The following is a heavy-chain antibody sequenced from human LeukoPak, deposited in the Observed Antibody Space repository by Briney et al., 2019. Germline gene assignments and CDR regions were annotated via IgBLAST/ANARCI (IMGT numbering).Heavy chain of an antibody. J-gene: IGHJ6*03. D-gene: IGHD7-27*01. Sequence: GGSLRLSCAASGFAFSNFAMSWVRQAPGKGLEWVSAISGDGGSAFYAVSVKGRFTISRDNSKNSLYLQMSSLRAEDTAVYYCAKNPHLGHYYSMDVWGKGTTVTVSS. CDR2: ISGDGGSA. V-gene: IGHV3-23*01. CDR3: AKNPHLGHYYSMDV. CDR1: GFAFSNFA.